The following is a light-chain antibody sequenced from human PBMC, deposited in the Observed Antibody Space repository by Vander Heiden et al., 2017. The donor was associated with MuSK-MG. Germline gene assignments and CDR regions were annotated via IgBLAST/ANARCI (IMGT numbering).Light chain of an antibody. CDR1: QSVSTS. CDR2: GAS. V-gene: IGKV3-15*01. Sequence: EVVMTQSPGTLSVSPGEGATLSCRASQSVSTSVAWYQQKPGQGPRLLIYGASTRATGIPARFRGSGSGTEFTLTISSRQSEDFAVYYCQQDNDWPPPTFGGGTKVEIK. J-gene: IGKJ4*01. CDR3: QQDNDWPPPT.